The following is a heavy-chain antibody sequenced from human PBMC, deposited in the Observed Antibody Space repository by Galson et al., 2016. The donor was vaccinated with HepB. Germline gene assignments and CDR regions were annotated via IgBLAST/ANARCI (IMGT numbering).Heavy chain of an antibody. CDR3: ARDHAGLYDNSGSYFDA. J-gene: IGHJ4*02. V-gene: IGHV3-30-3*01. CDR2: ISDNGGST. Sequence: SLRLSCAASGFTFDTFTLHWVRQSPGKGLEWVAVISDNGGSTFYAEFVQGRFIISRDNSKNTVYLQMRSLRVEDTAVYYCARDHAGLYDNSGSYFDAWGQGTLVTVSS. CDR1: GFTFDTFT. D-gene: IGHD3-22*01.